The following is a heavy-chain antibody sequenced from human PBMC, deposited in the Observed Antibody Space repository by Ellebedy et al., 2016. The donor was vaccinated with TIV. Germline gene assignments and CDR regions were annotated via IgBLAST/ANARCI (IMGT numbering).Heavy chain of an antibody. J-gene: IGHJ4*02. V-gene: IGHV3-23*01. CDR3: ASDPLLQWLFDD. D-gene: IGHD6-19*01. CDR1: GFTFGSYA. Sequence: GESLKISCAASGFTFGSYAMSWVRQAPGKGLEWVSTITGSGGSTYYADSVKGRFTISRDNSKNTLFLRMNSLSAEDTAVYYCASDPLLQWLFDDWGQGTLVTVSS. CDR2: ITGSGGST.